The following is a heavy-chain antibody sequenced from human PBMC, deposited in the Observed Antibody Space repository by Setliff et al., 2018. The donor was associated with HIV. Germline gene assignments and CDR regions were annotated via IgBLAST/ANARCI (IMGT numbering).Heavy chain of an antibody. CDR1: GGSISNGYYY. CDR3: ARGGREYGVNYCYYYMDV. V-gene: IGHV4-61*09. J-gene: IGHJ6*03. CDR2: IYTSGST. D-gene: IGHD3-10*01. Sequence: PSETLSLTCTVSGGSISNGYYYWSWIRQPAGKGLEWIGHIYTSGSTKYNPSLKSRVTISVDTSKNQFSLKLSSVTAADTAVYYCARGGREYGVNYCYYYMDVWGKGTTVTVSS.